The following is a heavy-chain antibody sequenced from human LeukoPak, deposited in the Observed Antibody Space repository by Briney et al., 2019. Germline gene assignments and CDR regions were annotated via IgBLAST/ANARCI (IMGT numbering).Heavy chain of an antibody. CDR1: GFIFSSYS. CDR2: ISSSSSYI. Sequence: GGSLRLSCAASGFIFSSYSMNWVRQAPGKGLEWVSSISSSSSYIYYADSVKGRFTISRDNAKNSLYLQMNSLRAEGTAVYYCARGPLAAAGDYWGQGTLVTVSS. CDR3: ARGPLAAAGDY. V-gene: IGHV3-21*01. D-gene: IGHD6-13*01. J-gene: IGHJ4*02.